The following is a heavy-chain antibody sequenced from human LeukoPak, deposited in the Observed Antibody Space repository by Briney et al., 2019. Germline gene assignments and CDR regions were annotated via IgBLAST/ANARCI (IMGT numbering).Heavy chain of an antibody. Sequence: ASVKVSCKVSGYTLTELSMHWVRQAPGKGLEWMGGFDPEDGETIYAQKFQGRVTMTEDTSTDTAYMELSSLRSEDTAVYYYATELPPQGTGQYGANRKSHWSEYFQHWGQGTLVTVSS. CDR3: ATELPPQGTGQYGANRKSHWSEYFQH. J-gene: IGHJ1*01. D-gene: IGHD4/OR15-4a*01. CDR2: FDPEDGET. V-gene: IGHV1-24*01. CDR1: GYTLTELS.